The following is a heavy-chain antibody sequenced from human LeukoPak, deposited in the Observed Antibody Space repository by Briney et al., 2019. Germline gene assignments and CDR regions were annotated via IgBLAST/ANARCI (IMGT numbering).Heavy chain of an antibody. V-gene: IGHV3-11*04. CDR2: ISSGGSVM. CDR3: AGGGGSYYFDS. J-gene: IGHJ4*02. Sequence: GGSLRLSCAASGFTFSDYYMSWIRQAPGKGLEWVSYISSGGSVMYYADSVKGRFTISRDNAKNSLYLQVNSLRAEDTAVYYCAGGGGSYYFDSWAQGTLVTVSP. D-gene: IGHD1-26*01. CDR1: GFTFSDYY.